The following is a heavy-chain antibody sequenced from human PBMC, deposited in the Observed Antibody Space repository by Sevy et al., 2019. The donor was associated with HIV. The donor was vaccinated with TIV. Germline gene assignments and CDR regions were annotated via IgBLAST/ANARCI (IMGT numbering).Heavy chain of an antibody. V-gene: IGHV3-9*01. J-gene: IGHJ6*02. Sequence: GGSLRLSCAASGFTFDDYAMHWVRQAPGKGLEWVSGISWNSGSMGYADSVKGRFTISRDNAKNSLYLQMNSLRAEDTALYYCAKDIKGKYCSGGSCHPYYYYGMDVWGQGTTVTVSS. D-gene: IGHD2-15*01. CDR3: AKDIKGKYCSGGSCHPYYYYGMDV. CDR1: GFTFDDYA. CDR2: ISWNSGSM.